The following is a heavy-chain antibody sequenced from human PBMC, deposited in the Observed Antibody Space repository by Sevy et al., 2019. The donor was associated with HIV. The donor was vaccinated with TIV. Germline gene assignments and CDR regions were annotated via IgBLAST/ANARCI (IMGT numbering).Heavy chain of an antibody. CDR3: AVGPY. CDR1: GFTFSTQW. V-gene: IGHV3-7*01. D-gene: IGHD3-3*01. J-gene: IGHJ4*02. CDR2: ISPDGGIR. Sequence: GGSLRLSCAVSGFTFSTQWMSWVRQAPGKGPEWVANISPDGGIRDYVDSVKGRFTISRDNPENSLYLEMNSVTAEDTALYYCAVGPYWGQGTMVTVSS.